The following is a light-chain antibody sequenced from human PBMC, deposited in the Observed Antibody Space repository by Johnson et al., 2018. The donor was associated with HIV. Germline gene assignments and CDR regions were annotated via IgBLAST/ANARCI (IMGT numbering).Light chain of an antibody. J-gene: IGLJ1*01. Sequence: QAVLTQPPSVSAAPGQKVTISCSGSSSNIGNNYVSWYQQVPGTAPKLLIYDNNKRPSGIPDRFSGSKSGTSATLGITGLQTGDEADYYCGTWDISLSVGYVFGTETKVTVL. CDR1: SSNIGNNY. CDR2: DNN. V-gene: IGLV1-51*01. CDR3: GTWDISLSVGYV.